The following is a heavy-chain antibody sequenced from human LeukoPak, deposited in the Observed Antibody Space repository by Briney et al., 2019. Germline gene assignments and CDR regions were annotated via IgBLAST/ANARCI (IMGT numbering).Heavy chain of an antibody. D-gene: IGHD4-17*01. J-gene: IGHJ3*01. CDR3: VRDLVTSGPNH. CDR1: GYSSTNYG. Sequence: ASVKVSCKASGYSSTNYGISWVRQAPGQGLEWMGWINPNTGGTNYAQKFQGRVTMTRDTSISVAYMELSRLRSDDTGVYYCVRDLVTSGPNHWDQGTMVTVSS. CDR2: INPNTGGT. V-gene: IGHV1-2*02.